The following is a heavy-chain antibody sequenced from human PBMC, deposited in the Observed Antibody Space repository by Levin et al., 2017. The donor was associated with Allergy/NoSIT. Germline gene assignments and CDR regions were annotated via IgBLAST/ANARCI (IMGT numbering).Heavy chain of an antibody. D-gene: IGHD6-13*01. V-gene: IGHV4-59*01. J-gene: IGHJ2*01. CDR1: GGSISTYK. CDR2: IFYSGDT. CDR3: ARGYSSTWPYWYFDL. Sequence: SETLSLTCTVSGGSISTYKWSWIRQSPTKGLEWIGHIFYSGDTKCNPSLKSRVTLSVDTSENPFSLNLSTVTAADTAVYYCARGYSSTWPYWYFDLWGRGTLVTVSS.